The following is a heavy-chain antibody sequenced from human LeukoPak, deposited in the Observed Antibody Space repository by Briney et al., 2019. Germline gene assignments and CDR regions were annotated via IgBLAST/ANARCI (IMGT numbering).Heavy chain of an antibody. CDR2: IRYDGSNK. V-gene: IGHV3-30*02. D-gene: IGHD6-13*01. CDR1: GFTFSSYG. J-gene: IGHJ6*03. Sequence: PGGSLRLSCAASGFTFSSYGMHWVRQAPGKGLEWVAFIRYDGSNKYYADSVKGRFTISRDNSKNTLYLQMNSLRAEDTAVYYCAKRAPQQLDGYYYYYMDVWGKGTTVTVSS. CDR3: AKRAPQQLDGYYYYYMDV.